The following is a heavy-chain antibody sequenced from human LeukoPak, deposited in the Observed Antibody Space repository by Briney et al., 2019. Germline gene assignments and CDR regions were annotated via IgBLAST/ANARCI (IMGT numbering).Heavy chain of an antibody. D-gene: IGHD1-7*01. J-gene: IGHJ6*03. CDR1: GFTFSSSG. Sequence: GGSLRLSFAASGFTFSSSGMHSVRQAPGKGLEWGAAISYDGSNKYYADSVKGRFTISRDNSKNTLYLQMNSLRAEDTAVYYCAKGGNWNSGHYYYMDVWGKGTTVTVSS. V-gene: IGHV3-30*18. CDR2: ISYDGSNK. CDR3: AKGGNWNSGHYYYMDV.